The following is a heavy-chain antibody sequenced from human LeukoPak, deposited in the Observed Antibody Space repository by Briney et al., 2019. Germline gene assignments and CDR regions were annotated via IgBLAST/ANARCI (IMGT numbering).Heavy chain of an antibody. CDR2: IYYSGST. J-gene: IGHJ5*02. CDR3: AREGCSSTSCYSAWFDP. CDR1: GGSISSYY. V-gene: IGHV4-59*01. D-gene: IGHD2-2*02. Sequence: SSETLSLTCTVSGGSISSYYWSWIRQPPGKGLEWIGYIYYSGSTNYNPSLKSRVTISVDTSKNQFSLKLSSVTAADTAVYYCAREGCSSTSCYSAWFDPWGQGTLVTVSS.